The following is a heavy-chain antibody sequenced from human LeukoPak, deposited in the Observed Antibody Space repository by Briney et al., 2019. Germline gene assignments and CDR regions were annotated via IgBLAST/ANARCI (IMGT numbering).Heavy chain of an antibody. CDR1: GVSISSSNSY. Sequence: SETLSLTCTVSGVSISSSNSYWGWIRQPPGKGLEWIGSIYYTGNTYYNASLKSRVTISVDTSKNQFSLKLSSVTAADTAVYYCATGGTNWFDPWGQGTLVTVSS. CDR3: ATGGTNWFDP. V-gene: IGHV4-39*01. J-gene: IGHJ5*02. D-gene: IGHD3-16*01. CDR2: IYYTGNT.